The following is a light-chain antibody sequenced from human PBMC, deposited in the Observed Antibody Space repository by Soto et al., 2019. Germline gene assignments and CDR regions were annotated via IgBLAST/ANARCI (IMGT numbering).Light chain of an antibody. CDR2: GAS. J-gene: IGKJ1*01. V-gene: IGKV3-15*01. Sequence: EVVMTQSPATLSVSPGERATLSCRASQSVNANLAWYQQKPGQAPRLLIHGASNRATGIPARFSGSGFGTELVLTISSLRSEDFAVYYCQQYNTWLWSFGQGTKVEI. CDR1: QSVNAN. CDR3: QQYNTWLWS.